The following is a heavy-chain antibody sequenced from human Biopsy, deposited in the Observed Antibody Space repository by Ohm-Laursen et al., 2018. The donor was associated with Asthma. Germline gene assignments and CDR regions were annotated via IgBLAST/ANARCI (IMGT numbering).Heavy chain of an antibody. Sequence: SLRLSCAASGFTFGDYCTSWVRQVPGQGLEWVANIKHDGSEKNHVDSLKGRFTISRDNAKNLLFLQMNSLRAEDTAVYYCARTFPFWSPYHAEHYQLWGQGTLVTVSS. J-gene: IGHJ1*01. CDR1: GFTFGDYC. D-gene: IGHD3-3*01. CDR3: ARTFPFWSPYHAEHYQL. CDR2: IKHDGSEK. V-gene: IGHV3-7*01.